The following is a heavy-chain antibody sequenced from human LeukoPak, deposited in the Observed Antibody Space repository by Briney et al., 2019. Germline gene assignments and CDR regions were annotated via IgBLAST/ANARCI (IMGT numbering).Heavy chain of an antibody. V-gene: IGHV1-18*01. CDR1: GYTFKNYG. D-gene: IGHD6-19*01. CDR3: AREKDAVAGIVDY. CDR2: MNPYNGNT. J-gene: IGHJ4*02. Sequence: ASVKVSCKASGYTFKNYGINWVRQAPGQGLEWMGWMNPYNGNTIYAQNLQGRVTMTTDTSTSTACLDLRSLTSDDTAVYYCAREKDAVAGIVDYWGQGTLVTVSS.